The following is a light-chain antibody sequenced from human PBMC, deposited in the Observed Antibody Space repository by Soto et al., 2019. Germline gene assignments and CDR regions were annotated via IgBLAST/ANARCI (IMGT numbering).Light chain of an antibody. CDR3: CSYAGDYTFV. V-gene: IGLV2-11*01. CDR1: SSDVGVYKY. Sequence: QSALIQPRSVSGSPGQSVTISCTGTSSDVGVYKYVSWYRQHPGKAPKLMIYDVITRPSGVPDRFSGSKSGNTASLTISGLQSQDEADYYCCSYAGDYTFVFGSGAKLPVL. CDR2: DVI. J-gene: IGLJ1*01.